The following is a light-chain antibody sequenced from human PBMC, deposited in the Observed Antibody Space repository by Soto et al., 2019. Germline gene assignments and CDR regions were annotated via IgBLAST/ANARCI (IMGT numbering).Light chain of an antibody. Sequence: DIQMTQSPSTLSASVGDRVTITCRASQTISGWLAWYQHKPGKAPNLLMYKASSLASGVPSRFSGIGSGTEFTLTISSLQPDDFATYYCQQYNYYPWTFGLVTKVEIK. CDR3: QQYNYYPWT. CDR1: QTISGW. J-gene: IGKJ1*01. V-gene: IGKV1-5*03. CDR2: KAS.